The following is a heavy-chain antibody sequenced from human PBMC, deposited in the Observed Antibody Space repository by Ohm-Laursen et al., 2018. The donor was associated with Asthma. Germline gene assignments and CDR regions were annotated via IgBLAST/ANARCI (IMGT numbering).Heavy chain of an antibody. V-gene: IGHV3-11*01. J-gene: IGHJ6*02. D-gene: IGHD2-15*01. Sequence: SLRLSCTASGITFSDSYMTWIRQAPGKGLEWISYISASAGTMYYADSMKGRFTISRDNAKKSLFLHMSSLRAEDTAVYYCARGRSGGCYWGPCDFNSPLDVWGQGTTVIVSS. CDR1: GITFSDSY. CDR3: ARGRSGGCYWGPCDFNSPLDV. CDR2: ISASAGTM.